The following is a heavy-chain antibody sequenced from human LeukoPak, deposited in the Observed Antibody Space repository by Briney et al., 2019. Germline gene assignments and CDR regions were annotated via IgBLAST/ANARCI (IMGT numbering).Heavy chain of an antibody. J-gene: IGHJ5*02. Sequence: PGGSLRLSCAASGFTFDDYAMHWVRQAPGKGLEWVSGISWNSGSIGYADSVKGRFTISRDNAKNSLYLQMNSLRAEDTALYYCAKDGVAFGIAAAGESWFDPWGQGTLVTVSS. CDR1: GFTFDDYA. CDR3: AKDGVAFGIAAAGESWFDP. CDR2: ISWNSGSI. V-gene: IGHV3-9*01. D-gene: IGHD6-13*01.